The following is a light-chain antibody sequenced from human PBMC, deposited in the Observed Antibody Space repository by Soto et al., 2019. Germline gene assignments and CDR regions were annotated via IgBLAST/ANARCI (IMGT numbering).Light chain of an antibody. Sequence: EIVLTQSPGTLSLSPGERATLSCRASQSFSSSYLAWYQQKPGQAPRLLIYGASSRATGIPDRFSGSGSGTDFTLTISSLEPADFSVYYCQHYGSALFTFGHGTKVDVK. J-gene: IGKJ3*01. CDR3: QHYGSALFT. CDR2: GAS. V-gene: IGKV3-20*01. CDR1: QSFSSSY.